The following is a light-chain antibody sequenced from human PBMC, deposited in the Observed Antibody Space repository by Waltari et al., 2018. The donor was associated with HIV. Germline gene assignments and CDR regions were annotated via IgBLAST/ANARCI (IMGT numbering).Light chain of an antibody. Sequence: IQLPQSPSFLAASLQHRVTITCLTSQGISTSLAWYQQRPGQAPELLIYDASLLQTGVPSRFSGSGSGTRFTLTISSLQPGELGVYYCQQLHTYPHSFGGGTKVE. CDR2: DAS. CDR1: QGISTS. J-gene: IGKJ4*01. V-gene: IGKV1-9*01. CDR3: QQLHTYPHS.